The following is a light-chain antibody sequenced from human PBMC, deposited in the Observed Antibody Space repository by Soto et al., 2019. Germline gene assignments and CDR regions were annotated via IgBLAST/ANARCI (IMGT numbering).Light chain of an antibody. CDR3: QQSHSSPLT. Sequence: EIVLTQSPGTLSLSPGGRATLSCRASQTVSSSYLAWYHQKPGQAPRLLIYGASSRATGIPDRFSGSGSGTDFTLTISSLQPEDSAAYYCQQSHSSPLTFGGGTKVDIK. CDR2: GAS. CDR1: QTVSSSY. J-gene: IGKJ4*01. V-gene: IGKV3-20*01.